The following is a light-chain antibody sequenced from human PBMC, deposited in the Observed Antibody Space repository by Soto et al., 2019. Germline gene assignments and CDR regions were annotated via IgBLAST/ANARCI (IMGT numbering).Light chain of an antibody. Sequence: DIQMTQSPSSVSASVGDRVTITCRTSQAISGYLLWFQQKPGKAPKLLISGASSLQSGVPSRFSGSGSGTVFTLTISSLQLEDFATYYCQQAKNYPRTFGPGTRVDI. V-gene: IGKV1-12*01. CDR2: GAS. J-gene: IGKJ3*01. CDR3: QQAKNYPRT. CDR1: QAISGY.